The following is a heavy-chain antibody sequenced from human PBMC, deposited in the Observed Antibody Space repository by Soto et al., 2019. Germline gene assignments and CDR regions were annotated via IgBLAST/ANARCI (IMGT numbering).Heavy chain of an antibody. CDR3: ATTFEEGAHAWDYFDY. CDR1: GGTFTSYA. J-gene: IGHJ4*02. Sequence: KASGGTFTSYAISWVRQAPGQGLEWMGGIIPIFGTANYAQKFQGRVTITADESTSTAYMELSSLRSEDTAVYYCATTFEEGAHAWDYFDYWGQRPLLTVS. CDR2: IIPIFGTA. D-gene: IGHD7-27*01. V-gene: IGHV1-69*01.